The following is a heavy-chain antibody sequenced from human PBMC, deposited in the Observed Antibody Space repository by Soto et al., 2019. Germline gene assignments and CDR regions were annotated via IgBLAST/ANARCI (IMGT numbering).Heavy chain of an antibody. CDR1: GGSISSGDYY. D-gene: IGHD6-13*01. CDR2: IYYSGST. V-gene: IGHV4-30-4*01. J-gene: IGHJ3*02. Sequence: QVQLQESGPGLVKPSQTLSLTCTVSGGSISSGDYYWSWIRQPPGKGLEWIGYIYYSGSTYYNPXIKSRVTISVXXSXTXXSLKRSSVTAADTAVYYCAREIAAAGTSGPGAFDIWGQGTMVTVSS. CDR3: AREIAAAGTSGPGAFDI.